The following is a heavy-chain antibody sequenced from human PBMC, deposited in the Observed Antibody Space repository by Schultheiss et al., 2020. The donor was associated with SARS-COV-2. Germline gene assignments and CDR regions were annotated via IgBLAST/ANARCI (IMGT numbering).Heavy chain of an antibody. Sequence: GESLKISCAASGFSFSYGWLNWVRQAPGKGLEWVANIKQDGSEKYYVDSVKGRFTISRDNSKNTLYLQMNSLKTEDTAVYYCRVGTYYYYGMDVWGQGTTVTVSS. CDR2: IKQDGSEK. D-gene: IGHD1-14*01. CDR3: RVGTYYYYGMDV. CDR1: GFSFSYGW. V-gene: IGHV3-7*03. J-gene: IGHJ6*02.